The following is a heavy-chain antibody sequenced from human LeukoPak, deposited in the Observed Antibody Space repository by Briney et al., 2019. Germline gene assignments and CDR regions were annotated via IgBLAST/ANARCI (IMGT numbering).Heavy chain of an antibody. Sequence: ASVKVSCKASGYTFTSYYMHWVRQAPGQGLEWMGIINPSGGSTSYAQKFQGGVTMTRDTSTSTVYMELSSLRSEDTAVYYCARRGYCSGGSCYGLYYYYGMDVWGQGTTVTVSS. CDR1: GYTFTSYY. CDR2: INPSGGST. V-gene: IGHV1-46*01. D-gene: IGHD2-15*01. CDR3: ARRGYCSGGSCYGLYYYYGMDV. J-gene: IGHJ6*02.